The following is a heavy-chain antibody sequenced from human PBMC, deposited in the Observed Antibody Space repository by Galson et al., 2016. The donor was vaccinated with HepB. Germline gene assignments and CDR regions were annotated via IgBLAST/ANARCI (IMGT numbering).Heavy chain of an antibody. CDR2: ISSSSSYI. Sequence: SLRLSCAASGFTFSSHAMNWVRQAPGKGLEWVSYISSSSSYINYADAVKARFIISRDNAKKALYLQMNSLRDEDTAVYYCARDAWSCYYARDAFDIWGQGTMVTVSS. D-gene: IGHD3-3*01. V-gene: IGHV3-21*01. J-gene: IGHJ3*02. CDR1: GFTFSSHA. CDR3: ARDAWSCYYARDAFDI.